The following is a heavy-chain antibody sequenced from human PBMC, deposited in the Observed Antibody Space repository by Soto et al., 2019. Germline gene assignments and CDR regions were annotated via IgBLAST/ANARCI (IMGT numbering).Heavy chain of an antibody. Sequence: GGSLRLSCAASGFTFSSYVMHWVRQAPGKELEWVAIISYDGSNKYYADSVKGRFSISRDNSKNTLYLQMNSLRADDTAVYFCAMGDDSVHYFDYWGQGTLVTVSS. D-gene: IGHD3-22*01. V-gene: IGHV3-30-3*01. CDR3: AMGDDSVHYFDY. CDR2: ISYDGSNK. J-gene: IGHJ4*02. CDR1: GFTFSSYV.